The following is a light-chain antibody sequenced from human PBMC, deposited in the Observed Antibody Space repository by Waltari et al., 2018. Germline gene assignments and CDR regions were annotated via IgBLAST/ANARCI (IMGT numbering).Light chain of an antibody. V-gene: IGLV2-11*01. Sequence: ISCTGTSSDVGGYNYVSWYQQHPGKAPKLMIYDVHKWPSGVPDRFSGSKSGNTASLTISGLQADDEADYYCCSYAGTYSLVFGGGTKLTVL. CDR3: CSYAGTYSLV. CDR2: DVH. J-gene: IGLJ2*01. CDR1: SSDVGGYNY.